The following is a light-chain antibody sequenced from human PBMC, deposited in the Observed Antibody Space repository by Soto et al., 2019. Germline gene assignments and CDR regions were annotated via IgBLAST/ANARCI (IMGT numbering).Light chain of an antibody. CDR3: QQYYSSHST. J-gene: IGKJ3*01. CDR1: QLVSSSY. Sequence: EIVLTQSPGTVSLLRGERATLSCRDSQLVSSSYLAWSQQKPGQAPRHLIYAVSSRATGIPDRFSGSGSGTDFTLTISRLENEDFAVYYCQQYYSSHSTFGPGTKVDIK. CDR2: AVS. V-gene: IGKV3-20*01.